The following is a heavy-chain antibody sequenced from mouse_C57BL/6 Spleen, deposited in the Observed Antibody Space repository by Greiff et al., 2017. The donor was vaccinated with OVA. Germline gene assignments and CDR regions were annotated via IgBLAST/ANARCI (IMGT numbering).Heavy chain of an antibody. V-gene: IGHV2-6-1*01. D-gene: IGHD2-2*01. Sequence: VKLVESGPGLVAPSQSLSITCTVSGFSLTSYGVHWVRQPPGKGLEWLVVIWRDGSTTYNSAPKSSLSTSKDNSKSQVFIKMNSRQTDDTAMYYCARQYGYDGYFEVWGTGTTVTASS. J-gene: IGHJ1*03. CDR1: GFSLTSYG. CDR3: ARQYGYDGYFEV. CDR2: IWRDGST.